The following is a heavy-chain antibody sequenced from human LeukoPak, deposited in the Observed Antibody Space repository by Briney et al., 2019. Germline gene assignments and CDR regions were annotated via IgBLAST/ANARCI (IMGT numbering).Heavy chain of an antibody. D-gene: IGHD6-13*01. Sequence: GGSLRLSCAASGFTFSSYSMSWVRQAPGKGLEWVSAISGSGGSTYYADSVKGRFTISRDNSKNTLYLQMNSLRAEDTAVYYCAKDGLAAAGSYYYYGMDVWGQGTTVTVSS. CDR1: GFTFSSYS. V-gene: IGHV3-23*01. J-gene: IGHJ6*02. CDR3: AKDGLAAAGSYYYYGMDV. CDR2: ISGSGGST.